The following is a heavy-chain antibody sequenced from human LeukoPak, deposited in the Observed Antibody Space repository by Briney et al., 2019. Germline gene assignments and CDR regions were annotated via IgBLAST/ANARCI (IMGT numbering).Heavy chain of an antibody. J-gene: IGHJ4*02. CDR2: ISGSGANR. V-gene: IGHV3-11*01. CDR1: GLRFSDQY. Sequence: GGSLRLSCAASGLRFSDQYMIWIRQTPGKGLEWVSFISGSGANRFYADSMKGRFTISKDNTKNSLYLQMNSLRAEDTAIYYCANRGSKDYWGQGTLVTVSS. CDR3: ANRGSKDY. D-gene: IGHD1-26*01.